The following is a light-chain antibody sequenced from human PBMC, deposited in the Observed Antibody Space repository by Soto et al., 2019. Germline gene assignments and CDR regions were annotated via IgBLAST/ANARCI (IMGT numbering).Light chain of an antibody. J-gene: IGKJ3*01. CDR3: QQRRNLPWT. CDR1: QSLFSY. Sequence: EIVLTQSPATLFLSPGERATLSCRASQSLFSYLAWFQQKRGQAPRLLIYDASNRATSIPARFSGSGSGTDFTLTNSSLEPEDFAIYYCQQRRNLPWTFGPGTKVDIK. CDR2: DAS. V-gene: IGKV3-11*01.